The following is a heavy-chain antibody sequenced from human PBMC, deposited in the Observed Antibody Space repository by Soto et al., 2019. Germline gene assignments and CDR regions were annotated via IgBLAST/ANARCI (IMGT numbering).Heavy chain of an antibody. CDR1: GYSFTSYW. J-gene: IGHJ6*02. CDR3: ASPVGAVAATGGVRGVITRTRDYYGMDV. CDR2: IYPGDSDT. V-gene: IGHV5-51*01. D-gene: IGHD3-10*01. Sequence: GESLKISCKGFGYSFTSYWIGWVRQTPGKGLEWMGIIYPGDSDTRYSPSFQGQVTISADKSISTAYLQWSSLKASDTAMYYCASPVGAVAATGGVRGVITRTRDYYGMDVWGQGTTVTVSS.